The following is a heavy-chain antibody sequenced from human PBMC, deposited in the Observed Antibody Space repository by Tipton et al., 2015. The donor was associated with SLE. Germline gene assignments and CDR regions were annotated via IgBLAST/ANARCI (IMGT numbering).Heavy chain of an antibody. CDR1: GYSISSGYY. CDR2: IYQSGNS. Sequence: TLSLTCAVSGYSISSGYYWGWIRQPPGKGLEWIGSIYQSGNSYYNPSLKSRVSVSIDAFQNQLFLRLNSVTAADTAVYYCVREGFSGWTTAFDIWGQGTMVTVSS. V-gene: IGHV4-38-2*02. J-gene: IGHJ3*02. D-gene: IGHD6-19*01. CDR3: VREGFSGWTTAFDI.